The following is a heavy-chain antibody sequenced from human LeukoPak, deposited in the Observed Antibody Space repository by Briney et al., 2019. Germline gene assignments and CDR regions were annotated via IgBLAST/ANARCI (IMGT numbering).Heavy chain of an antibody. V-gene: IGHV4-4*07. Sequence: SETLSLTCTVSGGSFSSYYWSWIRQPDGKGLEWIGRIYTSGSTNYNPSLKSRVTMSVDTSKNQFSLKLSSVTAADTAVYYCARDVKARTTRYNWFDPWGQGTLVTVSS. D-gene: IGHD1-7*01. J-gene: IGHJ5*02. CDR1: GGSFSSYY. CDR3: ARDVKARTTRYNWFDP. CDR2: IYTSGST.